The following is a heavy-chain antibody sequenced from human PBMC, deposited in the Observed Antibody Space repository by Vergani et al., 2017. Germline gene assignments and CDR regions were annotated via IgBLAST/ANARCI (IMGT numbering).Heavy chain of an antibody. CDR1: GGSISSSSYY. D-gene: IGHD3-16*01. Sequence: QLQLQESGPGLVKPSETLSLTCTVSGGSISSSSYYWGWIRQPPGKGLEWIGSIYYSGSAYYNPSLKSRVTISEDTSNNQFSRKLSSVTAADAAVYYCARYSSAVVLGFLGFDYWGQGTLVTVSS. V-gene: IGHV4-39*07. J-gene: IGHJ4*02. CDR3: ARYSSAVVLGFLGFDY. CDR2: IYYSGSA.